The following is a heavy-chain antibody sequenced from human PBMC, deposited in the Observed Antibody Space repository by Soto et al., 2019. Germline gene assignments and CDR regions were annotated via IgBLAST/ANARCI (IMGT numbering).Heavy chain of an antibody. Sequence: QVQLVQSGTEVKKPGASVKVSCKASGFTITSYGVSWVRQAPGQGLEWMGWISGYNGNTNFAQSLQGRVTMTTDTSTNTADMELRSLRSDDTAVYYWARDAPYSSAGRRYYYGVDVWGQGTTVTVSS. CDR2: ISGYNGNT. D-gene: IGHD5-18*01. J-gene: IGHJ6*02. CDR1: GFTITSYG. CDR3: ARDAPYSSAGRRYYYGVDV. V-gene: IGHV1-18*01.